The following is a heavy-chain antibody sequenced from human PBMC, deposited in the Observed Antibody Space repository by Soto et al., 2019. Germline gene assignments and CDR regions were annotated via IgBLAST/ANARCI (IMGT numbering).Heavy chain of an antibody. V-gene: IGHV3-21*01. Sequence: EVQLVESGGGLVKPGGSLRLSCAASGFTFSSYSMNWVRQAPGKGLEWVSSISSSSSYIYYADSVKGRFTISRDNAKNSRYLQMNSLRAEDTAVYYCARVGIGCGGDCHLDYWGQGTLVTVSS. CDR1: GFTFSSYS. CDR3: ARVGIGCGGDCHLDY. D-gene: IGHD2-21*02. CDR2: ISSSSSYI. J-gene: IGHJ4*02.